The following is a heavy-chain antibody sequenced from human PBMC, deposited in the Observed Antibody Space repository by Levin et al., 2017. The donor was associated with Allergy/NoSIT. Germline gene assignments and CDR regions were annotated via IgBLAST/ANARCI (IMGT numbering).Heavy chain of an antibody. CDR2: INSDGSRT. V-gene: IGHV3-74*01. J-gene: IGHJ4*02. D-gene: IGHD3-9*01. CDR1: GFTFSSCW. Sequence: PGGSLRLSCAASGFTFSSCWMHWVRQAPGKGLVWVSRINSDGSRTSHADSVKGRFTISRDNAKNTLFLQMNSLRAEDTAVYYCARDTRRGSRDWSFDQLDYWGRGTLVTVSS. CDR3: ARDTRRGSRDWSFDQLDY.